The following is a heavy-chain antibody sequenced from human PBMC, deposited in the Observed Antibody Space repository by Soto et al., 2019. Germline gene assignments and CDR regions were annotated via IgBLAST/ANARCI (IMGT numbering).Heavy chain of an antibody. D-gene: IGHD6-13*01. CDR2: IYYSGST. J-gene: IGHJ4*01. Sequence: QVQLQESGPGLVKPSETLSLTCTVSGGSISSYYWSWIRQPPGKGLEWIGYIYYSGSTNYNPSLKSRVTLXXAXPXXQNSLKLSSVTAADTAVHYCARVNPYSRSWTSFDYWGPGTLDTATS. V-gene: IGHV4-59*01. CDR1: GGSISSYY. CDR3: ARVNPYSRSWTSFDY.